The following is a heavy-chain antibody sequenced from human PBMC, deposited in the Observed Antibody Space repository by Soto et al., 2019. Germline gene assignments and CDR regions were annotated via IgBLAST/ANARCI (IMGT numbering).Heavy chain of an antibody. CDR1: GYDFATYW. D-gene: IGHD6-19*01. V-gene: IGHV5-51*01. CDR2: IYPGDSDT. Sequence: PGESLKISCTGSGYDFATYWIGWVGQMPGKALEWMVIIYPGDSDTKYSPSFQGQVTISVDKSISTAYLQRSSLKASDTAMYYCARPRYNIGLTVNDMDVWGQGTTVTVSS. CDR3: ARPRYNIGLTVNDMDV. J-gene: IGHJ6*02.